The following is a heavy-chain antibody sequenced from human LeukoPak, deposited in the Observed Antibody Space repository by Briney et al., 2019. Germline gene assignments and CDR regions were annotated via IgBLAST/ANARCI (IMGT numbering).Heavy chain of an antibody. CDR2: INPSGTT. CDR1: GGSSSAYW. CDR3: ASTTGDAFDI. Sequence: SETLSLTCAVYGGSSSAYWWSWIRQPPGKGLEWIGEINPSGTTNYNPSLKGRVTISLDTSKNHFSLNLSSVTAADTAVYYCASTTGDAFDIWGQGTMVTVSS. V-gene: IGHV4-34*01. J-gene: IGHJ3*02. D-gene: IGHD4-11*01.